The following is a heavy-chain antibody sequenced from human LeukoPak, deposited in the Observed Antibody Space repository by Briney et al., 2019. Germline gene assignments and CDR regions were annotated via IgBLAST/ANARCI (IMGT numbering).Heavy chain of an antibody. D-gene: IGHD3-3*01. CDR1: GYTFTSYY. CDR2: INPSGGST. V-gene: IGHV1-46*01. J-gene: IGHJ4*02. CDR3: ARDLSYYPWSGPSSLFDY. Sequence: GASVKVSCKASGYTFTSYYMHWVRQAPGQGLEWMGIINPSGGSTSYAQKFQGRVTMTRDMSTSTVYMELSRLRSDDTAVYYCARDLSYYPWSGPSSLFDYWGQGTLVTVSS.